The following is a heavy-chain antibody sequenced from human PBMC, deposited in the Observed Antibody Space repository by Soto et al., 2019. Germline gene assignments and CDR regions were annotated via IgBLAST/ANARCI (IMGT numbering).Heavy chain of an antibody. CDR1: GFTFSSYA. J-gene: IGHJ6*01. Sequence: GGSVRLSCAASGFTFSSYAMSWVRQAPGKGLEWVSAISGSGGSTYYADSVKGRFTISRDNSKNTLYLQMNSLRAEDTAVYYCAKDHEQQLVVGVMYDYHYRLAFRGPRTTVIVSS. V-gene: IGHV3-23*01. CDR3: AKDHEQQLVVGVMYDYHYRLAF. D-gene: IGHD6-13*01. CDR2: ISGSGGST.